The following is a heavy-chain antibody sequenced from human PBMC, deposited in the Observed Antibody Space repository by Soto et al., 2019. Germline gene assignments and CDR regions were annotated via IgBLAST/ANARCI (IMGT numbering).Heavy chain of an antibody. CDR1: GYTFTNYG. Sequence: VQMVQSGAEVKKPGASVKVSCKTSGYTFTNYGVSWVRQAPGQGLEWLGWISHFDGDTKYAERVQGRATLTTDKTSPAFIALRNLRPDDTAVYFCGRDRSGENPPRFFDYWGQGTLVIVSS. V-gene: IGHV1-18*04. J-gene: IGHJ4*02. CDR3: GRDRSGENPPRFFDY. CDR2: ISHFDGDT.